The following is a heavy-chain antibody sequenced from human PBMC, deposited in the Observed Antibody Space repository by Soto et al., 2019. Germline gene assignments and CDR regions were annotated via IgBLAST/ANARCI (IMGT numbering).Heavy chain of an antibody. CDR3: ARDMGSSWYLNWFDP. CDR2: IYYSGST. V-gene: IGHV4-59*01. J-gene: IGHJ5*02. CDR1: GGSISSYY. D-gene: IGHD6-13*01. Sequence: AIPSETLSLTCTVSGGSISSYYWSWIRQPPGKGLEWIGYIYYSGSTNYNPSLKSRVTISVDTSKNQFSLKLSSVTAADTAVYYCARDMGSSWYLNWFDPWGQGTLVTVSS.